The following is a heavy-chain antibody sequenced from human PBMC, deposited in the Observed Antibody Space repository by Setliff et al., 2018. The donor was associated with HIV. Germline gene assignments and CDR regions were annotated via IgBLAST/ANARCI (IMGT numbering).Heavy chain of an antibody. CDR1: GYTFTGYY. D-gene: IGHD3-22*01. CDR2: INPNSGGT. V-gene: IGHV1-2*06. J-gene: IGHJ4*02. Sequence: ASVKVSCKASGYTFTGYYMHWVRQAPGQGLEWMGRINPNSGGTNYAQKVQGRVTMTRDTSISTAYMELSRLRSADTAVYDCARGLLGLLPPENYWGQGTLVTVSS. CDR3: ARGLLGLLPPENY.